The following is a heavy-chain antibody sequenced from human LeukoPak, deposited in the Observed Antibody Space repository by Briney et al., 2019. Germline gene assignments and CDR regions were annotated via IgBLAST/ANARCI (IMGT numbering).Heavy chain of an antibody. Sequence: SETLSLTCTVSGGSVSSGNYYWSWIRQPPGKGLEWIGYISYSGTTYSNPSLKSRVTISVDRSKNQFSLKLSSVTAADTAVYYCAREAYYDFWSGYYQGWFDPWGQGTLVTVSS. CDR1: GGSVSSGNYY. J-gene: IGHJ5*02. CDR3: AREAYYDFWSGYYQGWFDP. CDR2: ISYSGTT. V-gene: IGHV4-30-4*08. D-gene: IGHD3-3*01.